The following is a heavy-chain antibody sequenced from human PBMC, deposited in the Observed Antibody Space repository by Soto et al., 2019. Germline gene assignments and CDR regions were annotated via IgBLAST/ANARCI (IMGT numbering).Heavy chain of an antibody. Sequence: SVKVSCKASGGTFSSYAISWVRQAPGQGLEWMGGIIPIFGTANYAQKFQGRVTITADESTSTAYMELSSLRSEDTAVYYCARCSRWLQLGYYFEYWGQGTLVTVSS. D-gene: IGHD1-1*01. CDR2: IIPIFGTA. CDR3: ARCSRWLQLGYYFEY. V-gene: IGHV1-69*13. J-gene: IGHJ4*02. CDR1: GGTFSSYA.